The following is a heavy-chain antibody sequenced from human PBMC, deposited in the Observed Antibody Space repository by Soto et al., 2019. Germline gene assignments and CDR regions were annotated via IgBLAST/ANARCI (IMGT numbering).Heavy chain of an antibody. CDR3: ARDRVTMVRGVIWSIGY. CDR2: INAGNGNT. CDR1: GYTFTSFG. Sequence: ASVKVSCKASGYTFTSFGVTWVRQAPGQGLEWMGWINAGNGNTKYSQKFQGRVTITRDTSASTAYMELSSLRSEDTAVYYCARDRVTMVRGVIWSIGYWGQGTLVTVSS. V-gene: IGHV1-3*01. J-gene: IGHJ4*02. D-gene: IGHD3-10*01.